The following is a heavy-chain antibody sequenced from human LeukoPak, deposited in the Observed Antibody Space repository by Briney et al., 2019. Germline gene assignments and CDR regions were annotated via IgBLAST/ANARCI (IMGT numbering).Heavy chain of an antibody. D-gene: IGHD3-10*01. Sequence: GGSLRLSCAASGFTLSSNYMSWVRQAPGKGLEWVSVIYSGGSTYYADSVKGRFTISRDNSKNTLYLQMNSLRAEDTAVYYCARDLGMVRGAITFDPWGQGTLVTVSS. J-gene: IGHJ5*02. V-gene: IGHV3-53*01. CDR3: ARDLGMVRGAITFDP. CDR1: GFTLSSNY. CDR2: IYSGGST.